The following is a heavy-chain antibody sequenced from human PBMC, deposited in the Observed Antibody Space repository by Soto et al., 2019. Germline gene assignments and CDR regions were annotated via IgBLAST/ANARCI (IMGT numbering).Heavy chain of an antibody. CDR2: IYWDDDK. V-gene: IGHV2-5*02. J-gene: IGHJ6*02. CDR1: GFSLSTSGVG. CDR3: AHTSVSVYYYGMDV. Sequence: QITLKESGPTLVKPTQTLTLTCTFSGFSLSTSGVGVGCIRQPQGKALEWLALIYWDDDKRYSPSLKSRLTITKDTSKNQVVLTMTNMDPVGTATYYCAHTSVSVYYYGMDVWGQGTTVTVSS.